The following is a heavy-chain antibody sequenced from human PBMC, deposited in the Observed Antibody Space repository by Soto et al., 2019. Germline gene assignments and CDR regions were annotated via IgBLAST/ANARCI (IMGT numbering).Heavy chain of an antibody. CDR2: IYYSGST. V-gene: IGHV4-59*01. D-gene: IGHD6-19*01. CDR1: GGSISSYY. CDR3: ARLYSSGWPDY. Sequence: TSVTLSVPCTVSGGSISSYYLSWIRQPPGKGLEWIGYIYYSGSTNYNPSLKSRVTISVDTSKNQFSLKLSSVTAADTAVYYCARLYSSGWPDYWGQGTLVTVSS. J-gene: IGHJ4*02.